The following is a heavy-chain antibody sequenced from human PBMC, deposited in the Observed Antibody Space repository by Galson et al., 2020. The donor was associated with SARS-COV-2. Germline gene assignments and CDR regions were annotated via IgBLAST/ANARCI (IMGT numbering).Heavy chain of an antibody. CDR2: ISSSGSTI. Sequence: GESLKISCAASGFTVTSNSMSWVRQVPGKGLEWVSYISSSGSTIYYADSVKGRFTISRDNAKNSLYLQMNSLRAEDTAVYYCARVLWYYYDSSGYYLDYWGQGTLVTVSS. D-gene: IGHD3-22*01. CDR3: ARVLWYYYDSSGYYLDY. J-gene: IGHJ4*02. CDR1: GFTVTSNS. V-gene: IGHV3-11*04.